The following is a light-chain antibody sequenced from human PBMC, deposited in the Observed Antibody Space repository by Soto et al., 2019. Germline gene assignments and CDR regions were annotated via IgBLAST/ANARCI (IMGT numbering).Light chain of an antibody. V-gene: IGLV2-14*03. J-gene: IGLJ3*02. CDR2: DVN. Sequence: QSALTQPASVSGSPGQSITISCTGTSSDISSYNFVSWYQQHPGKAPKLIIYDVNNRPSGVSSRFSGSKSGNTASLTISGLQTEDEADYYCSSYTSTSSLGVFGGGTQLTVL. CDR1: SSDISSYNF. CDR3: SSYTSTSSLGV.